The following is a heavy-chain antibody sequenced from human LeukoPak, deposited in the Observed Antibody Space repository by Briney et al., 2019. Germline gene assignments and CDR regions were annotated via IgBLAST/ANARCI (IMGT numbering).Heavy chain of an antibody. J-gene: IGHJ5*02. Sequence: PGGSLRLSCAASGFTFSNAWMSWVRQAPGKGLEWVGRIKSKTDGGTTDYAAPVKGRFTISRDDSKNTLYLQMNSLKTEDTAVYYCTTYYVWGSYRWFDPWGQGTLVTVSS. CDR3: TTYYVWGSYRWFDP. V-gene: IGHV3-15*01. CDR2: IKSKTDGGTT. D-gene: IGHD3-16*02. CDR1: GFTFSNAW.